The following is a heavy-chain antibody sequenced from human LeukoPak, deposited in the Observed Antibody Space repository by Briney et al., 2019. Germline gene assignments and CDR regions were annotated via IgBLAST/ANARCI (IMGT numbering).Heavy chain of an antibody. CDR1: GYIFTTYG. V-gene: IGHV1-18*01. Sequence: ASVKVSCKASGYIFTTYGISWVRQAPGQGLEWMGWISGYNDDTNYAQKLQGRVTMTTDTSTSTAYMELRSLTSDDTAVYYCARDHGFSGGSYFDTFGIWGRGTMVTVS. CDR3: ARDHGFSGGSYFDTFGI. J-gene: IGHJ3*02. D-gene: IGHD1-26*01. CDR2: ISGYNDDT.